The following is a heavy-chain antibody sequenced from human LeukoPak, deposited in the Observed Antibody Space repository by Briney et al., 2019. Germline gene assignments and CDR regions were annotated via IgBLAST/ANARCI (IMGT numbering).Heavy chain of an antibody. V-gene: IGHV3-30*18. CDR1: GFTFSSYG. D-gene: IGHD4-11*01. Sequence: TGGSLRLSCAASGFTFSSYGMHWVRQAPGKGLEWVAVISYDGSNKYYADSVKGRFTISRDNSKNTLYLQMNSLRAEDTAVYYCAKDPVAWVTTEVWFDPWGQGTLVTVSS. J-gene: IGHJ5*02. CDR3: AKDPVAWVTTEVWFDP. CDR2: ISYDGSNK.